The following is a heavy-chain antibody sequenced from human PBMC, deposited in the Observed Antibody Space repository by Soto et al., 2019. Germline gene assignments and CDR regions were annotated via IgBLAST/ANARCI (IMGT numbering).Heavy chain of an antibody. V-gene: IGHV1-58*01. CDR3: AADPAFWFGELHY. D-gene: IGHD3-10*01. CDR1: GFTFTSSA. CDR2: IVVGSGNT. J-gene: IGHJ4*02. Sequence: QMQLVQSGPEVKKPGTSVKVSCKASGFTFTSSAVQWVRQARGQRLEWIGGIVVGSGNTNYAQKFQERVTITRDMSTSTAYMELSSLRSEDTAVYYCAADPAFWFGELHYWGQGTLVTVSS.